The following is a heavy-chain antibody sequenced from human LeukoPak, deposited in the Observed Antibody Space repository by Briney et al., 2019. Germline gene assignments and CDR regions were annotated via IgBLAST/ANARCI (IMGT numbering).Heavy chain of an antibody. J-gene: IGHJ3*02. CDR2: INEGGNLK. CDR3: AKDEEVTGTNLGLILDAFDI. V-gene: IGHV3-7*03. CDR1: GFTFSAYW. D-gene: IGHD1-20*01. Sequence: GGSLRLSCAASGFTFSAYWMTWVRQAPGKGLEWVANINEGGNLKYYVDSVKGRFTISRDNTKNSLYLQMNSLRAEDTAVYFCAKDEEVTGTNLGLILDAFDIWGQGTMVTVSS.